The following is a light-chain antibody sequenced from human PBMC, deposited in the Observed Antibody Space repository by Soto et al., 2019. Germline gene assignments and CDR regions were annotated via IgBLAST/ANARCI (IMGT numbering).Light chain of an antibody. Sequence: QSVLTQPASVSGSPGQSITISCTVTGSDVRTYNLVSWYQQHPGKVPKLIIYEASKRPSGVSNRFSGSQPGNTASLTVSGLQAEDEADYYCCSYAGDKNYVFGYGKKVTVL. CDR1: GSDVRTYNL. J-gene: IGLJ2*01. CDR3: CSYAGDKNYV. V-gene: IGLV2-23*01. CDR2: EAS.